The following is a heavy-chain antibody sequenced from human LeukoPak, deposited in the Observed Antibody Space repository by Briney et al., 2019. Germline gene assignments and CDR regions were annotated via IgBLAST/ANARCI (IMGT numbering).Heavy chain of an antibody. CDR3: AREFEGYDFWSGSDALDI. CDR1: GFTFSSYS. Sequence: KTGGSLRLSCAASGFTFSSYSMNWVRQAPGKGLEWVSSISSSSSYIYYADSVKGRFTISRDNEKNSLYLQMNSLRADETEVYYCAREFEGYDFWSGSDALDILGQGRIVTVSS. J-gene: IGHJ3*02. D-gene: IGHD3-3*01. CDR2: ISSSSSYI. V-gene: IGHV3-21*01.